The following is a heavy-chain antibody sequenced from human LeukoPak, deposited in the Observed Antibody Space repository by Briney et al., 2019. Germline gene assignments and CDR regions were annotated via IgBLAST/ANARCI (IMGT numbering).Heavy chain of an antibody. CDR3: ARDPVAAAQRGYFDY. CDR2: ITHDGSNK. CDR1: GFSFTSYA. Sequence: PGRSLRLSCAASGFSFTSYAMHWVRQAPGKGLEWVAVITHDGSNKFYGDSVTGRFTISRDNSKNSLYLQMNSLRAEDTAMYYCARDPVAAAQRGYFDYWGQGTLVTVSS. D-gene: IGHD6-13*01. J-gene: IGHJ4*02. V-gene: IGHV3-30*03.